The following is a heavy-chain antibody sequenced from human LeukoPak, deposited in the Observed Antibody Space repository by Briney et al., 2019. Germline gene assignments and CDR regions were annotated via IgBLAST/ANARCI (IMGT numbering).Heavy chain of an antibody. CDR1: GFTFSSYW. J-gene: IGHJ4*02. CDR3: ARDPHCGGGSCPPGY. CDR2: IKQDGSEK. D-gene: IGHD2-15*01. V-gene: IGHV3-7*01. Sequence: GGSLRLSCAASGFTFSSYWMSWVRQAPGKGVEWVANIKQDGSEKYYVDSVKGRFTISRDNAKNSLYLQMNSLRAEDTAVYYCARDPHCGGGSCPPGYWGQGTLVTVSS.